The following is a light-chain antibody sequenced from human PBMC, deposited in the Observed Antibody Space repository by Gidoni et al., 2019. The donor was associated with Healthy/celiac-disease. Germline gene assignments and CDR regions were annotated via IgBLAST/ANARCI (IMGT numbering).Light chain of an antibody. CDR2: EVS. Sequence: QSDLTQPASVSGSPGQSITISCTGTSSDVGSYNLVSWYQQHPGKAPKLMIYEVSKRPSGVSNRFSGSKSGTTASLTISGLQAEDEADYYCCSYAGSSTVVFGGGTKLTVL. J-gene: IGLJ2*01. CDR3: CSYAGSSTVV. V-gene: IGLV2-23*02. CDR1: SSDVGSYNL.